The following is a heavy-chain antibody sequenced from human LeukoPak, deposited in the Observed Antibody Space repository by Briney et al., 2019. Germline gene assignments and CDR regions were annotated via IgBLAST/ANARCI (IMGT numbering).Heavy chain of an antibody. CDR3: ARESLGSSGYYRSGYYYYYYMDV. Sequence: ASVKVSCKASGYTFTNYAVNWVRQAPGQGLEWMGWINTNTGNPTYAQGFTGRLVFSLDTSVSTAYLQISSLKAEDTAVYYCARESLGSSGYYRSGYYYYYYMDVWGKGTTVTISS. CDR1: GYTFTNYA. V-gene: IGHV7-4-1*02. J-gene: IGHJ6*03. CDR2: INTNTGNP. D-gene: IGHD3-22*01.